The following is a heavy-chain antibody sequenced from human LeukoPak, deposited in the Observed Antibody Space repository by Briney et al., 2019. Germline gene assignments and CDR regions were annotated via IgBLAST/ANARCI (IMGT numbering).Heavy chain of an antibody. CDR2: INHSGST. CDR1: GVSFSGYY. V-gene: IGHV4-34*01. CDR3: ARGGTVDIVVVPAAMGLSFDY. Sequence: SETLSLTCAVYGVSFSGYYWSWLRQPPGKGLEWSGEINHSGSTNYNPSLKSRVTISVDTSKNQCTLKLSSVTAADTAVYYCARGGTVDIVVVPAAMGLSFDYWGQGTLVTVSS. J-gene: IGHJ4*02. D-gene: IGHD2-2*03.